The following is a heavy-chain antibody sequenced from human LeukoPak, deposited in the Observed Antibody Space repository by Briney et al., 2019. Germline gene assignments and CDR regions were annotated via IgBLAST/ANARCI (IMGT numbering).Heavy chain of an antibody. V-gene: IGHV3-7*01. Sequence: GGSLRLSFAGSGFTFNRYWMGWARQAPGKGLEWVAHINEDGSVKSYVDSVRGRFTISRDNAKNSLFLQMDSLTADDTAVYYCAKNTMGGQGTLVTVSS. D-gene: IGHD3-10*01. J-gene: IGHJ4*02. CDR1: GFTFNRYW. CDR2: INEDGSVK. CDR3: AKNTM.